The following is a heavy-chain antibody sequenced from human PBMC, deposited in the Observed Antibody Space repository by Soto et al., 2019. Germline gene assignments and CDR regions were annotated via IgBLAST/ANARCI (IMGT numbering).Heavy chain of an antibody. CDR3: VRDHLWAFDY. V-gene: IGHV3-48*02. D-gene: IGHD7-27*01. J-gene: IGHJ4*02. Sequence: GGSLRLSCALSGFSLSIYSMNWVRQAPGKGLEWVAYIGNGGTNCADSVKGRFTISRDTAKNSLDLQMNSLSDEDTAVYYCVRDHLWAFDYWGQGTLVTVSS. CDR2: IGNGGT. CDR1: GFSLSIYS.